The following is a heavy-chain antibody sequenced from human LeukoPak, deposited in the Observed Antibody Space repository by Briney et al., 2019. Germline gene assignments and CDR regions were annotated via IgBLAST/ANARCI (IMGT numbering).Heavy chain of an antibody. CDR3: ARHGWPTMIAVDY. CDR1: GASISSYY. D-gene: IGHD3-22*01. J-gene: IGHJ4*02. CDR2: IYYSGST. V-gene: IGHV4-59*08. Sequence: PSQTLSLTCTVSGASISSYYWSCIRHPPGKVLGWTGYIYYSGSTNYNPSLKSRVTISVDTSKNQCSLKLSSVTAADTAVYYCARHGWPTMIAVDYWGQGTLVTVSA.